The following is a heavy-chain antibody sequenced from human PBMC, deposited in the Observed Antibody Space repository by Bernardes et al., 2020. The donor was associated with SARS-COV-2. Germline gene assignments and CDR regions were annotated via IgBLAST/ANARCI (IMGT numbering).Heavy chain of an antibody. D-gene: IGHD1-26*01. Sequence: PEKGLEWVSVINSAANTYYADSVKGRFTISRDNSKNTLILHMNNLRAEDTALYYCARDQYLEVGPPAGVFDWWGQGTLVTVSS. J-gene: IGHJ4*02. CDR2: INSAANT. V-gene: IGHV3-53*01. CDR3: ARDQYLEVGPPAGVFDW.